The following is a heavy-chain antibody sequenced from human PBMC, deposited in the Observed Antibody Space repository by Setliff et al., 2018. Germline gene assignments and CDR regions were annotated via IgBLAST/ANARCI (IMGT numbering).Heavy chain of an antibody. CDR1: GVSISSHY. Sequence: PSETLSLTCTVSGVSISSHYWSWVRQPPGKGLECIGDIYYTGSTKYNPSLWSRLTMSIDTSKKQFSLRLTSVSAADTAVYYCARLRKSTPHWYFDLWGRGTPVTVSS. J-gene: IGHJ2*01. CDR2: IYYTGST. CDR3: ARLRKSTPHWYFDL. V-gene: IGHV4-59*11.